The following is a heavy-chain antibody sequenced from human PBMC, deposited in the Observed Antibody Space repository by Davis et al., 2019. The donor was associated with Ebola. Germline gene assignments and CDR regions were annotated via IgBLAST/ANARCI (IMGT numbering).Heavy chain of an antibody. CDR3: ARFPVPSSTSSPPKRAPYYYMDV. V-gene: IGHV1-69*10. D-gene: IGHD2-2*01. CDR1: GGTFSSYA. J-gene: IGHJ6*03. CDR2: IIPILGIA. Sequence: SVKVSCKASGGTFSSYAISWVRQAPGQGLEWMGGIIPILGIANYAQKFQGRVTITADKSTSTAYMELSSLRSEDTAVYYCARFPVPSSTSSPPKRAPYYYMDVWGKGTTVTVSS.